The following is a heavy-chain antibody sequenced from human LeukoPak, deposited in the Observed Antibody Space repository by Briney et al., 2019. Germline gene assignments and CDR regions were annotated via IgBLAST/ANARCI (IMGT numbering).Heavy chain of an antibody. CDR1: GFTFSSYA. Sequence: GGSLRLSCAASGFTFSSYAMSWVRQAPGKGLEWVSAISGSGGSTYYADSVKGRFTISRDNSKNTLYLQMNSLRAGDTAVYYCARLTVPGNYYYYYYGMDVWGQGTTVTVSS. V-gene: IGHV3-23*01. CDR2: ISGSGGST. D-gene: IGHD4-11*01. CDR3: ARLTVPGNYYYYYYGMDV. J-gene: IGHJ6*02.